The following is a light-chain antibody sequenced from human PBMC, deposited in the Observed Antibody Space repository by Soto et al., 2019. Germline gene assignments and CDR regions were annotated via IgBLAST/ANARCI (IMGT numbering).Light chain of an antibody. CDR1: SSDVGGYKY. J-gene: IGLJ1*01. V-gene: IGLV2-14*01. Sequence: QSALTQPASVSGSPGQSITISCSGTSSDVGGYKYVSWYQQYPGKAPKLMIYDVTYRPSGVSNRFSGSKSGNTASLTISGLQAEDEADYSCSSYTSSSTRVFGTGTKLTVL. CDR3: SSYTSSSTRV. CDR2: DVT.